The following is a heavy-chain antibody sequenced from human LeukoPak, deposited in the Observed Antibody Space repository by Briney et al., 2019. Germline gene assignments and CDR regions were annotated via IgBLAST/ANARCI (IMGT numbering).Heavy chain of an antibody. Sequence: GGSLRLSCAASVFTFSIYGMHWARQAPGKGLKWLAVMSYYGSNKYYVDSVKGLFTVSRDNSKNTLYLQMNSLRAEDTAVYYCATDIYYDSSGYTGYFVYWGQGTLVTVSS. CDR1: VFTFSIYG. V-gene: IGHV3-30*03. CDR2: MSYYGSNK. CDR3: ATDIYYDSSGYTGYFVY. D-gene: IGHD3-22*01. J-gene: IGHJ4*02.